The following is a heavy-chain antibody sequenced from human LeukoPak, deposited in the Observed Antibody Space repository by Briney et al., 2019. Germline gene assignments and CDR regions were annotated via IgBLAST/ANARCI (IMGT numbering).Heavy chain of an antibody. CDR2: INPSGGST. CDR3: AREGTAMVTGAFDY. Sequence: ASVKVSCKASGYTFTSDYIHWVRQARGQGLEWMGIINPSGGSTSYAQKFQGRVTMTRDTSTSTVYMELSSLRSEDTAVYYCAREGTAMVTGAFDYWGQGTLVTVSS. CDR1: GYTFTSDY. D-gene: IGHD5-18*01. V-gene: IGHV1-46*01. J-gene: IGHJ4*02.